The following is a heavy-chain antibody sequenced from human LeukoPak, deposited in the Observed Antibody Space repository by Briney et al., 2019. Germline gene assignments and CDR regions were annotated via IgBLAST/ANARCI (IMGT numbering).Heavy chain of an antibody. Sequence: GGSLRLSCAASGFTFSSYGMSWVRQAPGKGLEWVSAISGSGGTTYYADSVKGRFTISRDNAKNSLYLQMNSLRAEDTAVYYCARDRRYQLLPFDYWGQGTLVTVSS. CDR3: ARDRRYQLLPFDY. CDR2: ISGSGGTT. CDR1: GFTFSSYG. J-gene: IGHJ4*02. D-gene: IGHD2-2*01. V-gene: IGHV3-23*01.